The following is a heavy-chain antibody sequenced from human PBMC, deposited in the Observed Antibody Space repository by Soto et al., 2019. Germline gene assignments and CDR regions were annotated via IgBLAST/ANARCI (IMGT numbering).Heavy chain of an antibody. D-gene: IGHD3-3*01. Sequence: QVQLVQSGAEVKKPGASVKVSCKASGYTFTGYFMHWVRQAPGQGLEWMGWINPNSGATKYAQKFQGRVTLSRDTSIRTAYMELTGLRSDDKAVYYCARGGGTILAPLPWGQGTQVTVSS. CDR3: ARGGGTILAPLP. CDR2: INPNSGAT. V-gene: IGHV1-2*02. J-gene: IGHJ5*02. CDR1: GYTFTGYF.